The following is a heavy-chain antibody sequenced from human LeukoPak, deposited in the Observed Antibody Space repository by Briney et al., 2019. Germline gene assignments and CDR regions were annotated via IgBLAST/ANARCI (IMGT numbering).Heavy chain of an antibody. D-gene: IGHD6-13*01. Sequence: GGSLRLSCAASGFTFSSYAMSWVRQAPGKGLEWVSAISSSGGSTYYADSVKGRFTISRDNPKNTLYLQMNSLRTEDTAVYYCGKGTGSFLDYYYYYMDVWGKGTTVTVSS. J-gene: IGHJ6*03. CDR3: GKGTGSFLDYYYYYMDV. CDR1: GFTFSSYA. V-gene: IGHV3-23*01. CDR2: ISSSGGST.